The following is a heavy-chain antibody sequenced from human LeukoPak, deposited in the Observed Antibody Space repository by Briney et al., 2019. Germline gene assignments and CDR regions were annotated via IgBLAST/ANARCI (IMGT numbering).Heavy chain of an antibody. D-gene: IGHD3-3*01. J-gene: IGHJ6*02. CDR3: ARDCGHYDFWSGYYSDYYGMDV. Sequence: PSETLSLTCTVSGGSINSYYWSWVRQPPGKGLEWIGYIYYSGSTNYNPSLKSRVTISVDTSNNQFSLKLSSVTAADTAVYYCARDCGHYDFWSGYYSDYYGMDVWGQGTTVTVSS. CDR2: IYYSGST. CDR1: GGSINSYY. V-gene: IGHV4-59*01.